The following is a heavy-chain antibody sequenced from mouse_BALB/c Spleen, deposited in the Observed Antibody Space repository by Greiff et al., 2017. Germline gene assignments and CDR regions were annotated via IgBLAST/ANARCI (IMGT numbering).Heavy chain of an antibody. CDR3: ARRADYDENYAMDY. J-gene: IGHJ4*01. V-gene: IGHV3-2*02. Sequence: EVQLVESGPGLVKPSQSLSLTCTVTGYSITSDYAWNWIRQFPGNKLEWMGYISYSGSTSYNPSLKSRISITRDTSKNQFFLQLNSVTTEDTATYYCARRADYDENYAMDYWGQGTSVTVSS. D-gene: IGHD2-4*01. CDR2: ISYSGST. CDR1: GYSITSDYA.